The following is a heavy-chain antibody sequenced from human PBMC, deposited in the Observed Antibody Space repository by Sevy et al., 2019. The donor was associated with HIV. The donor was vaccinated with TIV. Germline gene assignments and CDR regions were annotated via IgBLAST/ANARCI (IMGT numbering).Heavy chain of an antibody. V-gene: IGHV3-33*01. J-gene: IGHJ4*02. D-gene: IGHD3-3*01. Sequence: GGSLRLSCAASGFTFSNYGMHWVRQAPGKGLEWVALIYYDGSHKYYTDSVKGRFTISRDNSKNTLYLQMNSLRAEDTAVYYCARGSGNGWYIDYWGQGTLVTVSS. CDR2: IYYDGSHK. CDR1: GFTFSNYG. CDR3: ARGSGNGWYIDY.